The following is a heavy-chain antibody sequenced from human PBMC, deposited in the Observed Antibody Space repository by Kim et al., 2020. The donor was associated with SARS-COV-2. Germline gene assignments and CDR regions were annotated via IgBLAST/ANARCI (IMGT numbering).Heavy chain of an antibody. CDR2: INPSGGST. V-gene: IGHV1-46*01. CDR3: VRDWRITIFGVVIMEKYYFDY. J-gene: IGHJ4*02. Sequence: ASVKVSCKASGYTFTSYYMHWVRQAPGQGLEWMGIINPSGGSTSYAQKFQGRVTMTRDTSTSTVYMELSSLRSEDTAVYYCVRDWRITIFGVVIMEKYYFDYWGQGTLVTVSS. D-gene: IGHD3-3*01. CDR1: GYTFTSYY.